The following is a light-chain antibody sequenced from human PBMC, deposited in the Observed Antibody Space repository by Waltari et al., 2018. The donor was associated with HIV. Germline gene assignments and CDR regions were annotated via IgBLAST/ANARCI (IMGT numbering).Light chain of an antibody. CDR3: LQDYNDPYS. Sequence: AIQLTQSPSSLSASVADRVTITCRASQDIRNDLGWYQQKPGEAPRLLIYAASTLQTGVPSRFSGSGAGTDFTLTITSLQPEDFATYYCLQDYNDPYSFGQGTKLAIK. CDR1: QDIRND. V-gene: IGKV1-6*01. CDR2: AAS. J-gene: IGKJ2*03.